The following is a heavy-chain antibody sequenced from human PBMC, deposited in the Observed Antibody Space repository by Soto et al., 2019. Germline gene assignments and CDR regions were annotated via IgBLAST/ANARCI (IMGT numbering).Heavy chain of an antibody. CDR3: AKDRIHTIFGVVIIGYYYYGMDV. J-gene: IGHJ6*02. Sequence: PGGSLRLSCAASGFTFSSYGMHWVRQAPGKGLEWVAVISYDGSNKYYADSVKGRFTISRDNSKNTLHLQMNSLRAEDTAVYYCAKDRIHTIFGVVIIGYYYYGMDVWGQGTTVTVSS. CDR2: ISYDGSNK. D-gene: IGHD3-3*01. V-gene: IGHV3-30*18. CDR1: GFTFSSYG.